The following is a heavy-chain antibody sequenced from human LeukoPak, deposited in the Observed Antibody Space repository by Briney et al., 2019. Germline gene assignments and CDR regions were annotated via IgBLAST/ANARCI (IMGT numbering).Heavy chain of an antibody. CDR2: IDKKDKGYATAT. D-gene: IGHD1-26*01. Sequence: GGSLRLSCAASGFTFSGSAIHWVRQSSGKGLEWVGQIDKKDKGYATATAYAASVKGRFTISRDDSINTAYLQMKSLKTEDTALYYCTRDSGTYNWFDPWGQGTLVTVTS. V-gene: IGHV3-73*01. CDR1: GFTFSGSA. CDR3: TRDSGTYNWFDP. J-gene: IGHJ5*02.